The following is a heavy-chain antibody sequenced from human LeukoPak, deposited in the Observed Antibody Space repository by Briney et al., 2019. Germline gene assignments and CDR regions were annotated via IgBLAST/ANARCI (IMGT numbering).Heavy chain of an antibody. CDR1: GFTFSSYW. J-gene: IGHJ4*02. Sequence: GGSLRLSCAASGFTFSSYWMHRLRQAPGKGLVWVSRINSDGSSTSYADSVKGRFTISRDNAKNTLYLQMNSLRAEDTAVYYCASWGYNWNYGRTYYFDYWGQGTLVTVSS. CDR3: ASWGYNWNYGRTYYFDY. D-gene: IGHD1-7*01. V-gene: IGHV3-74*01. CDR2: INSDGSST.